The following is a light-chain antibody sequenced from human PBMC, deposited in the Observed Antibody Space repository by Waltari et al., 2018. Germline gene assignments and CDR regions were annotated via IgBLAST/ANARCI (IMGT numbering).Light chain of an antibody. CDR1: SLGGNF. Sequence: SYELTQPPSMSVSPGQTARITCGGDSLGGNFVHWYQQKPPQAPVLVMYYDNDRPSGIPERFSGSKSGNTATLTINGVEAGDEADYYCQVWDSNIHYLLFGGGTRLTVL. J-gene: IGLJ2*01. V-gene: IGLV3-21*01. CDR2: YDN. CDR3: QVWDSNIHYLL.